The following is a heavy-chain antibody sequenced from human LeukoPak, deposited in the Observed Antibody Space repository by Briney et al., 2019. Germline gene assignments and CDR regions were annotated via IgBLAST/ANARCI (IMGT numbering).Heavy chain of an antibody. D-gene: IGHD2-2*01. CDR1: GGSISSYY. J-gene: IGHJ4*02. CDR3: ASTICISTSCYPGVVDY. Sequence: KTSETLSLTCTVSGGSISSYYWSWIRQPAGKGLEWIGRIYTSGSTNYNPSLKSRVTMSVDTSKNQFSLKLGSVTAADTAVYYCASTICISTSCYPGVVDYWGQGTLVTVSS. V-gene: IGHV4-4*07. CDR2: IYTSGST.